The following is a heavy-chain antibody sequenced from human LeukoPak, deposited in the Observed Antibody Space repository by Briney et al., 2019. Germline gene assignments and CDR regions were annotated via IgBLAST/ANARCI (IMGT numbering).Heavy chain of an antibody. CDR1: GFTFSSYA. V-gene: IGHV3-23*01. Sequence: GGSLRLSCAASGFTFSSYAVSWVRQAPGKGLEWVSDISDSGGNTYYADSVKGRFTISRDNSKNTLYLQMNGLRADDTAVYYCAKVTYGSGTYGAFDYWGQGTLVTVSS. D-gene: IGHD3-10*01. CDR3: AKVTYGSGTYGAFDY. CDR2: ISDSGGNT. J-gene: IGHJ4*02.